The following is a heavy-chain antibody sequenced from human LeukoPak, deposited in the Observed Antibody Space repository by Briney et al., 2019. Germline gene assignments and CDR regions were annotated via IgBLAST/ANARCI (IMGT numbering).Heavy chain of an antibody. Sequence: AGSVRLSCAASGFTFSSYSMNWVRQAPGKGLEWVSYISSGGGTIYYADSVKGRFTISRDNAVNSLYLQMNSLRAEDTAVYYCARDDYNTHFDYWGRGTLVAVSS. J-gene: IGHJ4*02. V-gene: IGHV3-48*01. CDR1: GFTFSSYS. D-gene: IGHD4-11*01. CDR3: ARDDYNTHFDY. CDR2: ISSGGGTI.